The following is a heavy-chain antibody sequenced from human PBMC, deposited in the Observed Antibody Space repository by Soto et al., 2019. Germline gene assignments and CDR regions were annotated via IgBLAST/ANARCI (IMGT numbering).Heavy chain of an antibody. CDR3: ARSRDIVVVPAALSNYYYYGMDV. CDR2: IIPIFGTA. CDR1: GGTFSSYA. J-gene: IGHJ6*02. Sequence: QVQLVQSGAEVKKPGSSVKVSCNASGGTFSSYAISWVRQAPGQGLEWMGGIIPIFGTANYAQKFQGRVTITADESTSTAYMELSSLRSEDTAVYYCARSRDIVVVPAALSNYYYYGMDVWGQGTTVTVSS. D-gene: IGHD2-2*01. V-gene: IGHV1-69*01.